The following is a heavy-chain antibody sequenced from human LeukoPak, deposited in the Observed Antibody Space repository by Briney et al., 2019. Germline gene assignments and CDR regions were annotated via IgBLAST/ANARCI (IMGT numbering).Heavy chain of an antibody. Sequence: GGSLRLSCAASGFTLSSYSMNWVRQAPGKGLEWVSSISSSSSYIYYADSVKGRFTISRDNAKNSLYLQMNSLRAEDTAVYYCARDPTVYYDFWSGYSPAEYFQHWGQGTLVTVSS. D-gene: IGHD3-3*01. V-gene: IGHV3-21*01. CDR3: ARDPTVYYDFWSGYSPAEYFQH. CDR1: GFTLSSYS. CDR2: ISSSSSYI. J-gene: IGHJ1*01.